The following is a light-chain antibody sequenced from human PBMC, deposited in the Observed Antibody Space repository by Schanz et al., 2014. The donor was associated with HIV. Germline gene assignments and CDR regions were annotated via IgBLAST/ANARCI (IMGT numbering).Light chain of an antibody. CDR2: QVS. CDR3: QQCVTYPYT. CDR1: QSISSW. J-gene: IGKJ2*01. V-gene: IGKV1-5*03. Sequence: DIQMTQSPSTLSASVGDRLTITCRASQSISSWLAWYQQKPGKAPKLLIYQVSSLESGVPSRFSGSGSETEFTLTISSLQPDDFATYYCQQCVTYPYTFGQGTKLDIK.